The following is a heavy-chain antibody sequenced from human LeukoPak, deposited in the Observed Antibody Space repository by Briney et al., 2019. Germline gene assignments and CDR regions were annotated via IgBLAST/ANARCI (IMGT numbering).Heavy chain of an antibody. J-gene: IGHJ4*02. CDR3: ARVSGYDWESFYDY. CDR2: IYYSGST. Sequence: SETLSLTCAVYGGSFSGYYWSWIRQPPGKGLEWIGYIYYSGSTNYNPSLKSRVTISVDTSKNQFSLKLSSVTAADTAVYYCARVSGYDWESFYDYWGQGTLVTVSS. V-gene: IGHV4-59*01. D-gene: IGHD5-12*01. CDR1: GGSFSGYY.